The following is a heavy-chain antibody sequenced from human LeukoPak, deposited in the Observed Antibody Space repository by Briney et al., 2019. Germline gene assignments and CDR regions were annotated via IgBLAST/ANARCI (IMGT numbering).Heavy chain of an antibody. J-gene: IGHJ5*02. CDR1: GGSISSYY. D-gene: IGHD6-6*01. CDR2: IYYSGST. CDR3: ARGGSSSGWFDP. Sequence: SETLSLTCTVSGGSISSYYWSWIRQPPGKGLKWIGYIYYSGSTNYNPSLKSRVTISVDTSKNQFSLKLSSVTAADTAVYYCARGGSSSGWFDPWGQGTLVTVSS. V-gene: IGHV4-59*01.